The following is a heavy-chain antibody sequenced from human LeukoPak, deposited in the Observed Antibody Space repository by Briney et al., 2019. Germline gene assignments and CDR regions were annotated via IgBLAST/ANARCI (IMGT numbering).Heavy chain of an antibody. CDR3: ARDQDIVVVVAALRQREMGGFDP. D-gene: IGHD2-15*01. Sequence: ASVKVSCKASGYTFTNYDINWVRQATGQGPEWMGWMNPKRGNTCYAQKFQGRVTMTRNTSISTAYMELSSLRSDDTAVYYCARDQDIVVVVAALRQREMGGFDPWGQGTLVTVSS. CDR2: MNPKRGNT. V-gene: IGHV1-8*01. J-gene: IGHJ5*02. CDR1: GYTFTNYD.